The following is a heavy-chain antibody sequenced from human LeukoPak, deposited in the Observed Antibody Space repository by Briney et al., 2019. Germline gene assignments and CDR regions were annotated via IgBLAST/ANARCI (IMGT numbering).Heavy chain of an antibody. CDR3: ARPGEGDGYNTYFDH. CDR2: ISGSGGT. CDR1: GFTFSSYA. V-gene: IGHV3-23*01. D-gene: IGHD5-24*01. Sequence: GGSLRLSCAASGFTFSSYAMSWVRQAPGKGLEWVSGISGSGGTYYADSVKGRFTISRDNSKNTLYLQMNSLRAEDTAVYYCARPGEGDGYNTYFDHWGQGTLVTVSS. J-gene: IGHJ4*02.